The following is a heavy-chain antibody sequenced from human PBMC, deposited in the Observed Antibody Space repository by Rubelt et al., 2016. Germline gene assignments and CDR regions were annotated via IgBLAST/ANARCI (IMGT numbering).Heavy chain of an antibody. D-gene: IGHD1-26*01. Sequence: QVQLVQSGAEVKKPGASVKVSCKASGYTFTSYGISWVRQAPGQGLEWMGWINPNSGGTNFAQKFQGRVTMTRDTSISTAYMELSRLRSDDTAVYYCAREKYSGSYGYWGQGTLVTVSS. CDR2: INPNSGGT. J-gene: IGHJ4*02. CDR1: GYTFTSYG. CDR3: AREKYSGSYGY. V-gene: IGHV1-2*02.